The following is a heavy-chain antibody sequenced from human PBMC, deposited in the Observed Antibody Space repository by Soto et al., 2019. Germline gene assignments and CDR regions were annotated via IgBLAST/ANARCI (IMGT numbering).Heavy chain of an antibody. CDR3: ARIVERPGHYGSYYYYGMDV. D-gene: IGHD3-10*01. CDR1: GFSLSTSGMC. J-gene: IGHJ6*02. Sequence: SGPTLVNPTQTLTLTCTFSGFSLSTSGMCVTWIRQPPGKALEWLAVIDWDNDKYYTTSLKTRLTISKDTSKNQVVLILTNTDPVDTATYYCARIVERPGHYGSYYYYGMDVWGQGTTVTVSS. CDR2: IDWDNDK. V-gene: IGHV2-70*01.